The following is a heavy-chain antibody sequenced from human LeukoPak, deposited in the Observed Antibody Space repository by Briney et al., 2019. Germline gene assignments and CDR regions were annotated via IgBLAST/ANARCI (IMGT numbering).Heavy chain of an antibody. CDR2: IWSDGSNK. J-gene: IGHJ4*02. Sequence: PGGSLRLSCAASGFTFSKYDMHWVRQAPGKGLEWVAFIWSDGSNKYYADSVKGRFTISRDNAKNSLYLQMDSLRAEDTAVYYCARDRWLQSQRYFDYWGQGILVTVSS. V-gene: IGHV3-33*01. CDR3: ARDRWLQSQRYFDY. CDR1: GFTFSKYD. D-gene: IGHD5-24*01.